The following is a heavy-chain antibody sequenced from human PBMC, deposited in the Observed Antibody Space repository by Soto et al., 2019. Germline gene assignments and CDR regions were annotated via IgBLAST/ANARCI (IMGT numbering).Heavy chain of an antibody. CDR1: GYTFSSYA. CDR2: IHAGKGDT. CDR3: ARDGAIELWFDS. V-gene: IGHV1-3*01. D-gene: IGHD1-7*01. J-gene: IGHJ5*01. Sequence: QVQLVQSGAEVKKPGASVKVSCKTSGYTFSSYAVHWVRQAPGQRPEWMGWIHAGKGDTKYSQKFQGRVTITRDTSATTVYMELRSLRSEDTAMYFCARDGAIELWFDSWGQGTLVTVSS.